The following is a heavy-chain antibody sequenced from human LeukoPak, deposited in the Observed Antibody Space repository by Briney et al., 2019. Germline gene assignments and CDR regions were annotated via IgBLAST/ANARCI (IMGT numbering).Heavy chain of an antibody. CDR1: GGSISSSSYY. D-gene: IGHD3-9*01. J-gene: IGHJ5*02. V-gene: IGHV4-39*01. CDR3: ARGHGLGVRYFDWLFPFDP. Sequence: PSETLSLTCTVSGGSISSSSYYWGWIRQPPGKGLEWIGSIYYSGSTYYNPSLKSRVTISVDTSKNQFSLQLSSVTAADTAVYYCARGHGLGVRYFDWLFPFDPWGQGTLVTVSS. CDR2: IYYSGST.